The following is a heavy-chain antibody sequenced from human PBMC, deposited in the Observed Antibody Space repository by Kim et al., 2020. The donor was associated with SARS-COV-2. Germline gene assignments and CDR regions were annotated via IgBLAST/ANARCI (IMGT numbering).Heavy chain of an antibody. CDR2: IYPDDSDT. Sequence: GESLKISCQGSGYNFATYWIGWVRQMPGKGLEWMGIIYPDDSDTRYSPSFEGQVTISADKSVTTAYLQWNNLKASDTAIYFCARLGRYCSTPDFYPPGGCNYFDLWGQGTLVTVSS. J-gene: IGHJ4*02. CDR1: GYNFATYW. V-gene: IGHV5-51*01. CDR3: ARLGRYCSTPDFYPPGGCNYFDL. D-gene: IGHD3-10*01.